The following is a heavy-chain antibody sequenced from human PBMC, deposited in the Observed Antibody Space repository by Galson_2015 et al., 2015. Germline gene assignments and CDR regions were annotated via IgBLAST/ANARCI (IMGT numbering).Heavy chain of an antibody. CDR2: INPSGGST. CDR3: ARMQYYDYVWGSKALDY. V-gene: IGHV1-46*01. Sequence: SVKVSCKASGYTFTSYYMHWVRQAPGQGLEWMGIINPSGGSTSYAQKFQGRVTMTRDTSTSTVYMELSSLRSEDTAVYYCARMQYYDYVWGSKALDYWGQGTLVTVSS. J-gene: IGHJ4*02. D-gene: IGHD3-16*01. CDR1: GYTFTSYY.